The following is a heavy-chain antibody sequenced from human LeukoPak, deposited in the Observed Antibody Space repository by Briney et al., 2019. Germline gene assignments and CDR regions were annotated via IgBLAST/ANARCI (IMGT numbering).Heavy chain of an antibody. CDR1: GGSLSTYY. CDR3: ARATRYNSSLDY. Sequence: PSETLSLTCSVSGGSLSTYYWRWVRHPPGKGLEWIGYIFYSGSPNYNPSLKSRVTISVDTSKNQFSLKLGSVTAADPAVFYCARATRYNSSLDYWGQGTLVTVSS. D-gene: IGHD6-6*01. CDR2: IFYSGSP. J-gene: IGHJ4*02. V-gene: IGHV4-59*01.